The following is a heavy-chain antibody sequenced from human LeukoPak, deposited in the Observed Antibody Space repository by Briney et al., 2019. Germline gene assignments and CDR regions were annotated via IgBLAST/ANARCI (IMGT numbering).Heavy chain of an antibody. D-gene: IGHD6-19*01. CDR3: ARAVAGTVYYYMDV. CDR2: ISWNGGST. V-gene: IGHV3-20*04. CDR1: GFTFDDYG. J-gene: IGHJ6*03. Sequence: GGSLRLSCAASGFTFDDYGMSWVRQAPGKGLEWVSGISWNGGSTGYADSVKGRFTISRDNAKNSLYLQMNSLRAEDTALYYCARAVAGTVYYYMDVWGKGTTVTVSS.